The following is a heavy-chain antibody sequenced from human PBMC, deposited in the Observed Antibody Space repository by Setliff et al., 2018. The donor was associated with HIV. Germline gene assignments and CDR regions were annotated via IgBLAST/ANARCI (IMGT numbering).Heavy chain of an antibody. Sequence: GGSLRLSCEASGFTFSGYWMHWVRQAPGKELVWVSRINSDGSSISYADSVKGRFTISRDNAKNTVFLQMNSLRVEDTAIYYCARDVSWRVRTYIDYWGQGALVTAPQ. D-gene: IGHD3-3*01. CDR2: INSDGSSI. CDR3: ARDVSWRVRTYIDY. J-gene: IGHJ4*02. V-gene: IGHV3-74*01. CDR1: GFTFSGYW.